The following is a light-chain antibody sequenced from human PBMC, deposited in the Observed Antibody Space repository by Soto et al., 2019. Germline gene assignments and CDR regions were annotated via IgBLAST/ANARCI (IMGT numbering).Light chain of an antibody. CDR1: QSVSSSY. CDR3: QQYCSSSLT. V-gene: IGKV3-20*01. CDR2: GAS. Sequence: EIVLTQSPGTLSLSPGERATLSCRASQSVSSSYLAWYQQKPGQAPRLLIYGASSRATGIPPRFSGSGSGTDFTLTISRLEPEDFAVYYCQQYCSSSLTFGGGTKVEIK. J-gene: IGKJ4*01.